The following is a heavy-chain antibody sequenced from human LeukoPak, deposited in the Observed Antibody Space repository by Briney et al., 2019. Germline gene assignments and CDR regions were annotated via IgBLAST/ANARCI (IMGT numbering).Heavy chain of an antibody. CDR1: GYSISSGYY. Sequence: SETLSLTCTVSGYSISSGYYWGWIRQPPGKGLEWIGSIYYSGSTYYNPSLKSRVTISVDTSKNQFSLKLSSVTAADTAVYYCARGVYYDSSGYYANWGQGTLVTVSS. D-gene: IGHD3-22*01. V-gene: IGHV4-38-2*02. J-gene: IGHJ4*02. CDR2: IYYSGST. CDR3: ARGVYYDSSGYYAN.